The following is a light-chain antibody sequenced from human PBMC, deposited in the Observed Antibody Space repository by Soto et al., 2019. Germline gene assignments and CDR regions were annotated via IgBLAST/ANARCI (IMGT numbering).Light chain of an antibody. V-gene: IGKV3-15*01. CDR3: QQYNTWPWT. CDR1: QTVSNN. CDR2: GAS. Sequence: EIVMTQSPATLSVSPGERATLSCRASQTVSNNLAWYQHKPGQAPRLLIYGASTRAAGIPARFSGSGSGTEFTLTISSLQPEDLAVYYCQQYNTWPWTFGQGTKVEIK. J-gene: IGKJ1*01.